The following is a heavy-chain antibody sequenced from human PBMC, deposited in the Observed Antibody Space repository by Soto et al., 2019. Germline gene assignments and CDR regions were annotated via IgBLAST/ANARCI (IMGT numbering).Heavy chain of an antibody. J-gene: IGHJ4*02. CDR3: ARHLHSDSVHITPVSPDY. Sequence: GESLKISCKTSGYSFRSYWIGWVRQMPGKGLERMAIIYPGDSNTRYSPSFQGQVTISADKSISTAFLQWSSLKAADSAMYYCARHLHSDSVHITPVSPDYWGQGTLVTVSS. V-gene: IGHV5-51*01. CDR2: IYPGDSNT. D-gene: IGHD4-4*01. CDR1: GYSFRSYW.